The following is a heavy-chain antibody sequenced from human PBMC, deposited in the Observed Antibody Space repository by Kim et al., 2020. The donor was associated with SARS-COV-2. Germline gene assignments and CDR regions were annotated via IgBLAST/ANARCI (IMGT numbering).Heavy chain of an antibody. Sequence: ADSVKGRFTISRDNANNTLYLQMNSLKDEDPGVYYCERKDCNGGSCAFGHWGQGALVTVPS. V-gene: IGHV3-74*01. J-gene: IGHJ5*02. CDR3: ERKDCNGGSCAFGH. D-gene: IGHD2-15*01.